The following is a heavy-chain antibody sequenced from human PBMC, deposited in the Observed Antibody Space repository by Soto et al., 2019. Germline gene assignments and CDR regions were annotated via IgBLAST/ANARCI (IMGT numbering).Heavy chain of an antibody. V-gene: IGHV1-69*02. CDR1: GGTFSSYT. J-gene: IGHJ4*02. CDR2: ITPILGIA. Sequence: SVKVSCXASGGTFSSYTISWVRQATGQGLEWMGRITPILGIANYAQKFQGRVTITADKSTSTAYMELSSLRSEDTAVYYCARVRDCSGGSCYYYFDYWGQGTLVTVSS. D-gene: IGHD2-15*01. CDR3: ARVRDCSGGSCYYYFDY.